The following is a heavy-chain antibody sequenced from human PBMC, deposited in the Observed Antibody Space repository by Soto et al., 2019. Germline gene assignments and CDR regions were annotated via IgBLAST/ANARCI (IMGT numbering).Heavy chain of an antibody. V-gene: IGHV4-59*11. J-gene: IGHJ3*02. CDR3: ARLQYTVVTALDI. Sequence: QVQLQESGPRLVKPSETLSLTCSVSGVSIGSHFWRWIRQAPGKGPELVGYIYHTVNTNYNPALKSRITISMNTSENQLSLQLSSVTAADTAVYYCARLQYTVVTALDIWGQGTMVTVSS. CDR1: GVSIGSHF. CDR2: IYHTVNT. D-gene: IGHD2-15*01.